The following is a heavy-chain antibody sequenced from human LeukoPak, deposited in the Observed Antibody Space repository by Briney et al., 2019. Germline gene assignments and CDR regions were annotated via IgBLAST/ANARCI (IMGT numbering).Heavy chain of an antibody. Sequence: GGSLRLSCAASGFTFSSYAMSWVRQAPGKGLEWVSAISGSGGSTYYADSVKGRFTISRDNSKNTLYLQMNSLRAEDTAVYYCAKDRPAYSFGPPIFDYRGQGTLVTVSS. V-gene: IGHV3-23*01. J-gene: IGHJ4*02. CDR1: GFTFSSYA. CDR3: AKDRPAYSFGPPIFDY. CDR2: ISGSGGST. D-gene: IGHD5-18*01.